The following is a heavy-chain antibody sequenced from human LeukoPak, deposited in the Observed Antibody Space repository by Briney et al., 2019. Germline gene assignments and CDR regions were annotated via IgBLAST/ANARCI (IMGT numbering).Heavy chain of an antibody. V-gene: IGHV4-39*07. Sequence: SETLSLTCTVFGDSISSTDSYWGWIRQPPGKALEWIATIYYSGNTYYSPSLKSRVTISIDTSKNQFSLKLSSLTAADTAVYYCARVLARQFTSFSDSRPYSYYYMDVWGKGTTVTVSS. CDR3: ARVLARQFTSFSDSRPYSYYYMDV. CDR1: GDSISSTDSY. CDR2: IYYSGNT. D-gene: IGHD2-21*01. J-gene: IGHJ6*03.